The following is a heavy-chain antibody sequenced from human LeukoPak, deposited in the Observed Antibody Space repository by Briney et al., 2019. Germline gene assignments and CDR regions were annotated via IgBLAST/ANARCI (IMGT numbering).Heavy chain of an antibody. CDR1: GYIFRNYA. J-gene: IGHJ4*02. D-gene: IGHD4-11*01. CDR2: ISTHHTTT. CDR3: ARAWDYSPRGRFDY. Sequence: SVKVSCKASGYIFRNYAVVWVRQAPGQGLEWMGWISTHHTTTAYAQKFQDRVNMTVDTSTNTGYMELRNLRSDDTAVYYCARAWDYSPRGRFDYWGQGTLVSVSS. V-gene: IGHV1-18*01.